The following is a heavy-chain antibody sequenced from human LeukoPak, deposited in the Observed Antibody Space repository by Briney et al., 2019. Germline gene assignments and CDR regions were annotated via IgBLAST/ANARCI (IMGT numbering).Heavy chain of an antibody. D-gene: IGHD3-9*01. CDR2: INSDGSST. J-gene: IGHJ6*03. V-gene: IGHV3-74*01. CDR3: AKDGTADYDILTGYYQYYYYYYMDV. CDR1: GFTFSSYW. Sequence: TGGSLRLSCAASGFTFSSYWMHWVRQAPGKGLVWVSRINSDGSSTSYADSVKGRFTISRDNAKNTLYLQMNSLRAEDTAVYYCAKDGTADYDILTGYYQYYYYYYMDVWGKGTTVTISS.